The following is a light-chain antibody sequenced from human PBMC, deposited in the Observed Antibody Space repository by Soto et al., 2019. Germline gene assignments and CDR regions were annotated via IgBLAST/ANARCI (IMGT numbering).Light chain of an antibody. CDR1: IPNIGSSS. CDR3: AAWDVSLNGHYA. CDR2: NDN. Sequence: QSVLTQPPSVSGTPGQRVTISCSGSIPNIGSSSVNWYQQFPGTAPKLLMYNDNQWPSGVPDRFSGSRSGTSASLAISGLQSEDEADYFCAAWDVSLNGHYAFGTGTKRTVL. V-gene: IGLV1-44*01. J-gene: IGLJ1*01.